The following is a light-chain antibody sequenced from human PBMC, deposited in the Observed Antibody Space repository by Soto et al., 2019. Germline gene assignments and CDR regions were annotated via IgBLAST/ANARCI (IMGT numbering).Light chain of an antibody. Sequence: DIQMTQSPSSLYASVGDRVTITCRASQSISSYLNWYQQKPGKAPKLLIYAASSLQRGVPSRFSGSGSGTDFTLTISSLQPEDFATYYCQQSDSTPFTFGPVTKVDIQ. CDR1: QSISSY. J-gene: IGKJ3*01. V-gene: IGKV1-39*01. CDR2: AAS. CDR3: QQSDSTPFT.